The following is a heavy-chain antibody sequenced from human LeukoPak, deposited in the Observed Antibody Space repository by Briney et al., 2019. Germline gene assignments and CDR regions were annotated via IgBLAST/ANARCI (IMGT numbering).Heavy chain of an antibody. D-gene: IGHD2-2*01. V-gene: IGHV1-69*13. J-gene: IGHJ6*02. Sequence: SVKVSCKASGGTFRSYAISWVRQAPGQGLEWMGGIIPIFGTANYAQKFQGRVTITADESTSTAYMELSSLRSEDTAVYYCARDGGCSSTSCYPPPYYYYYGMDVWGQGTTVTVSS. CDR3: ARDGGCSSTSCYPPPYYYYYGMDV. CDR1: GGTFRSYA. CDR2: IIPIFGTA.